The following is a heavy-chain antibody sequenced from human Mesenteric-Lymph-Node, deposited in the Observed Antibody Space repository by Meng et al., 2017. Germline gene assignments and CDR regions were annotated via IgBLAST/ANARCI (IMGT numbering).Heavy chain of an antibody. CDR2: IYHGVNI. CDR3: VRDTRRGGGWFDP. V-gene: IGHV4-31*03. CDR1: GGSISSGGDY. Sequence: ESGPGLGDPSQPLPLTCPFAGGSISSGGDYWSWIRQHPGKGLGWIGYIYHGVNIYYTPSLRSRVTISVDKSRNQFSLKLTSVSAADTAVYYCVRDTRRGGGWFDPWGQGTLVTVSS. J-gene: IGHJ5*02. D-gene: IGHD3-10*01.